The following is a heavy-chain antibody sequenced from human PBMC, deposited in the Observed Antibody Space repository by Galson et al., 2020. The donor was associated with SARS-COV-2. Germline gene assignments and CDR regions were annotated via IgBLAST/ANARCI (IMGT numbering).Heavy chain of an antibody. Sequence: SQTLSLTCSVSGGSISSFYWTWIRQPPGKGLEWIGSIYSNGDTSYNTSLHSRVTISRDTYNNQFSLRLTSVAAADTAIYYCARLAADSIEGRRWWETTDYESYGMDVWGRGTTVTVSS. CDR3: ARLAADSIEGRRWWETTDYESYGMDV. CDR1: GGSISSFY. D-gene: IGHD3-16*01. CDR2: IYSNGDT. V-gene: IGHV4-59*08. J-gene: IGHJ6*02.